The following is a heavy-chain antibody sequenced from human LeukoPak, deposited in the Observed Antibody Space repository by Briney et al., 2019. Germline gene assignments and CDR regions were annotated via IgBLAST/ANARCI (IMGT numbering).Heavy chain of an antibody. CDR1: GFTFSSYA. J-gene: IGHJ5*02. CDR3: AKAPVLWFGEFWFDP. D-gene: IGHD3-10*01. Sequence: PGGSLRLSCAASGFTFSSYAMSWVRQAPGKGLEWVSAISGSGGSTYYADSVKGRFTISRDNSKNTLYLQMNSLRAEDTALYYCAKAPVLWFGEFWFDPWGQGTLVTVSS. CDR2: ISGSGGST. V-gene: IGHV3-23*01.